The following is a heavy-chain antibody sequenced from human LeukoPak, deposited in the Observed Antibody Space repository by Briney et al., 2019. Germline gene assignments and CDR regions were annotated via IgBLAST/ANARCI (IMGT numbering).Heavy chain of an antibody. J-gene: IGHJ4*02. CDR2: VSTDGDT. Sequence: PGGSLRLSCAASGFTFSRYAMSWVRQAPGKGLEWVSSVSTDGDTYYTDSVKGRFTIPRDVSRNTLFLQMISLRAEDTALYYCARSRSGSVAGTSDYWGQGTLVIVSS. D-gene: IGHD6-19*01. V-gene: IGHV3-23*01. CDR3: ARSRSGSVAGTSDY. CDR1: GFTFSRYA.